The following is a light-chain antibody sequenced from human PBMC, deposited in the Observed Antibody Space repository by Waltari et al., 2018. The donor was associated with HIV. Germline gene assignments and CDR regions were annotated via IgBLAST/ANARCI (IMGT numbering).Light chain of an antibody. CDR2: EVF. J-gene: IGLJ3*02. V-gene: IGLV2-14*03. CDR1: DSNIGTYNY. Sequence: QSALTQPASVSGSPGQSITISCTGTDSNIGTYNYVSWYQQHPGEAPTLIIFEVFNRPSGVSNRFSGSKSGNTASMTISGLRPEDEADYYCTSFTATNSPWVFGGGTRVTVL. CDR3: TSFTATNSPWV.